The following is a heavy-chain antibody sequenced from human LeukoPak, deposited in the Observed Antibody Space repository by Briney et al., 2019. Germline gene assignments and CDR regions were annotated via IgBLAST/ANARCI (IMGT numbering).Heavy chain of an antibody. D-gene: IGHD6-6*01. V-gene: IGHV4-34*01. CDR1: GGSFSGYY. CDR3: ARAPRKAPRGYYYYMDV. CDR2: INHSGST. J-gene: IGHJ6*03. Sequence: SETLSLTCAVYGGSFSGYYWSWIRQPPGKGLEWIGEINHSGSTNYNPSLKSRVTISVDASKNQFSLKLSSVTAADTAVYYCARAPRKAPRGYYYYMDVWGKGTTVTISS.